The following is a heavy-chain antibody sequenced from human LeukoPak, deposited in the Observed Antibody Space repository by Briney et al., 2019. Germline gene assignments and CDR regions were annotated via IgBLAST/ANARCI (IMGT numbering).Heavy chain of an antibody. CDR3: ARGRDRRGYQFKGFDY. J-gene: IGHJ4*02. CDR2: IYHSGST. V-gene: IGHV4-4*02. CDR1: GGSISSSNW. Sequence: SETLSLTCAVSGGSISSSNWWSWVRQPPGNGLEWIGEIYHSGSTNYNPSLKSRVTISVDTSKNQFSLRLSSVSAADTAVYYCARGRDRRGYQFKGFDYWGQGTLVTVSS. D-gene: IGHD3-22*01.